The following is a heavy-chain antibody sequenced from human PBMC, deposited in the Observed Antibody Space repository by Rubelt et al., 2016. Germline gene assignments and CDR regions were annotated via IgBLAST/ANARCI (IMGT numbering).Heavy chain of an antibody. CDR3: ARGWRAFDI. J-gene: IGHJ3*02. D-gene: IGHD6-13*01. Sequence: DSVGGRFTISRDNAKNSLSLQMTSLRAEDTAVYYCARGWRAFDIWGQGTMVTVSS. V-gene: IGHV3-11*01.